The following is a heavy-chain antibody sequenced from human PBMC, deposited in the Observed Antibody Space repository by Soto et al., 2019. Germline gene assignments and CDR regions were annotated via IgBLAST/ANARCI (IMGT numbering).Heavy chain of an antibody. CDR3: ARDRVTIFGANNWFDP. CDR1: GDTCTGYY. D-gene: IGHD3-3*01. CDR2: INPNSGGT. J-gene: IGHJ5*02. Sequence: ASVKVSCKASGDTCTGYYMHWVRQAPGQGLEWMGWINPNSGGTNYAQKFQGRVTMTRDTSISTAYMELSRLRYDDTAVYYCARDRVTIFGANNWFDPWGQGTLVTVSS. V-gene: IGHV1-2*02.